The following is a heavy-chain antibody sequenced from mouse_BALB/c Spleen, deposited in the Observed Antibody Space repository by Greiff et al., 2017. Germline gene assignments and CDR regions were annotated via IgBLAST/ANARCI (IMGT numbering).Heavy chain of an antibody. CDR2: ISSGGGST. V-gene: IGHV5-12-1*01. Sequence: EVKLMESGGGLVKPGGSLKLSCAASGFAFSSYDMSWVRQTPEKRLEWVAYISSGGGSTYYPDTVKGRFTISRDNAKNTLYLQMSSLKSEDTAMYYCARLYYGNYVWGQGTLVTVSA. D-gene: IGHD2-1*01. CDR3: ARLYYGNYV. CDR1: GFAFSSYD. J-gene: IGHJ3*01.